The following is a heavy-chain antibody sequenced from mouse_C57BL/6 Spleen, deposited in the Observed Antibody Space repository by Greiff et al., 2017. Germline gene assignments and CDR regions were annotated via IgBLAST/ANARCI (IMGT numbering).Heavy chain of an antibody. CDR1: GYTFTSYG. V-gene: IGHV1-81*01. D-gene: IGHD3-1*01. Sequence: QVQLQQSGAELARPGASVKLSCKASGYTFTSYGISWVKQRTGQGLEWIGEIYPRSGNTYYNEKFKGKATLTADKSSSTAYMELRSLTSEDSAVYFCARGDRVPYYFDYWGQGTTLTVSS. CDR2: IYPRSGNT. CDR3: ARGDRVPYYFDY. J-gene: IGHJ2*01.